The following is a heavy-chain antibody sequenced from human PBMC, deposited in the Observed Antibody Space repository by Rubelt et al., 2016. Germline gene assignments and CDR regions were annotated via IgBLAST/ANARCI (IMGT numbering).Heavy chain of an antibody. CDR3: AMNHCSSTSCYLRLDY. J-gene: IGHJ4*02. CDR1: GGSISSSSYY. D-gene: IGHD2-2*01. V-gene: IGHV4-39*07. Sequence: QLQLQESGPGLVKPSETLSLTCTVSGGSISSSSYYWGWIRQPPGKGLEWIGSIYYSGSTYYNPSLMSRVTISVDTSKNQFSLKLSSVTAADTAVYYCAMNHCSSTSCYLRLDYWGQGTLVTVSS. CDR2: IYYSGST.